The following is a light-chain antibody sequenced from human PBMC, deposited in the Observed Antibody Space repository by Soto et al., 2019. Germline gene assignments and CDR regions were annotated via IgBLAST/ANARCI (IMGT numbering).Light chain of an antibody. CDR1: LSNIESHT. CDR3: ATWDDSRKGV. Sequence: QSVLTQPPSVSGTPGQRITISCSGSLSNIESHTVNWFQQVPGTAPKLLIVTNNQRPSGVPDRFSGSKSGALASLAISGLQPEDEATYYCATWDDSRKGVFGTGTKLTVL. CDR2: TNN. J-gene: IGLJ1*01. V-gene: IGLV1-44*01.